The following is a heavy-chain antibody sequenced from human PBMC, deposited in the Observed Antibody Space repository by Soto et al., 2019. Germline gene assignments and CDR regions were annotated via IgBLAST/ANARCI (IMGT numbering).Heavy chain of an antibody. CDR3: AGMPYTSGLRFDP. J-gene: IGHJ5*02. CDR2: IYQSGVT. V-gene: IGHV4-30-2*01. CDR1: GSSYSISTYS. D-gene: IGHD6-19*01. Sequence: KTSETLSLTCHISGSSYSISTYSWSWIRQPPGKALQWIGFIYQSGVTSYNPSLASRVSISLDRSNNQCSLKLKSVTAADTAVYFCAGMPYTSGLRFDPWGPGTLVTVSS.